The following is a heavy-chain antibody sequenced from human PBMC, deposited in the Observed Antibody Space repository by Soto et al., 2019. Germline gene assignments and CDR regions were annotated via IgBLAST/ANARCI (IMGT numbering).Heavy chain of an antibody. D-gene: IGHD5-18*01. CDR1: GVTVSSNY. V-gene: IGHV3-66*04. Sequence: EVQLVESGGGLVQPGGSLRLSCAASGVTVSSNYMSWVRQAPGQGLEWVSVIYSGGSTYYADSVKGRFTISRDNSKNTLYRQMNSLRAEDTAVYYCARHGYNYGGGYFDYWGQGTLVTVSS. CDR3: ARHGYNYGGGYFDY. J-gene: IGHJ4*02. CDR2: IYSGGST.